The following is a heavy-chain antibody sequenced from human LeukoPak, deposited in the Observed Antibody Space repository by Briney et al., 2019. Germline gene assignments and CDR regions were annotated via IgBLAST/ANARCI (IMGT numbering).Heavy chain of an antibody. V-gene: IGHV3-48*03. CDR3: ARGQRPQYTSTWDNWFDP. CDR1: GFPFSSYE. D-gene: IGHD2-2*01. CDR2: ISSSGNKI. J-gene: IGHJ5*02. Sequence: PGGSLRLSCAASGFPFSSYEMNWVRQAPGKRLQWVSYISSSGNKIYYAASVKGRFTISRDNAKNSLCLQIDSLRAEDTAVYYCARGQRPQYTSTWDNWFDPWGQGTQVTVSS.